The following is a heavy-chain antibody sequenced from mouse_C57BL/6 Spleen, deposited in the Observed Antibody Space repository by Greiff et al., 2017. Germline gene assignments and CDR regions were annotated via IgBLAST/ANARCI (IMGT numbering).Heavy chain of an antibody. CDR2: IYPSDSET. J-gene: IGHJ2*01. CDR1: GYTFTSYW. Sequence: QVQLQQPGAELVRPGSSVKLSCKASGYTFTSYWMDWVKQRPGQGLEWIGNIYPSDSETHYNQKFKDKATLTVDKSSSTAYMQLSRLTSEDSAVYYCARYSGYFDYWGQGTTLTVSS. V-gene: IGHV1-61*01. CDR3: ARYSGYFDY.